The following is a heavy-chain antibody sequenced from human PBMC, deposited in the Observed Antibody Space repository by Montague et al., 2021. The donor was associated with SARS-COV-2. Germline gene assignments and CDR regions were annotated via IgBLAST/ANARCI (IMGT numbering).Heavy chain of an antibody. CDR2: TNPNSGGT. V-gene: IGHV1-2*02. CDR1: GYTFSAYY. J-gene: IGHJ3*02. Sequence: SVKVSCKASGYTFSAYYIHWVRQAPGQGLEWMGWTNPNSGGTNFAPKFQGRVAMTRDTFIGTAFMELSRLGSDDTAVYYCARVVRTYYSSGGVDAFEIWGQGTMVIVSS. D-gene: IGHD3-10*01. CDR3: ARVVRTYYSSGGVDAFEI.